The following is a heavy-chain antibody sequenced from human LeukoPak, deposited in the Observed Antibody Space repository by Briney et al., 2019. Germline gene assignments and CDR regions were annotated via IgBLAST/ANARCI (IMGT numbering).Heavy chain of an antibody. CDR2: IYYSGST. Sequence: PSETLSLTCTVSGGSISSYYWSWIRQPPGKGLEWIGYIYYSGSTNYNPSLKSRVTMSVDRSKNQFSLKLSSVTAADTAVYYCAGGNWNTDYWGQGTLVTVSS. CDR1: GGSISSYY. J-gene: IGHJ4*02. D-gene: IGHD1/OR15-1a*01. CDR3: AGGNWNTDY. V-gene: IGHV4-59*12.